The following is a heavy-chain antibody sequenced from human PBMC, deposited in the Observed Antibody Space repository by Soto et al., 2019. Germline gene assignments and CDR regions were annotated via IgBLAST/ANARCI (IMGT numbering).Heavy chain of an antibody. CDR3: ARAISGYVT. CDR2: INAGNGDT. CDR1: GITYNTYA. Sequence: VQLVQSGAEIKKPGASVMLSCKALGITYNTYAIHWVRQAPGQGLEWMGWINAGNGDTRYSQIFEGRVTLARDTSANTVYMDLSSLKSEDTGIYYCARAISGYVTWGQGTLVTVS. V-gene: IGHV1-3*01. D-gene: IGHD5-12*01. J-gene: IGHJ4*02.